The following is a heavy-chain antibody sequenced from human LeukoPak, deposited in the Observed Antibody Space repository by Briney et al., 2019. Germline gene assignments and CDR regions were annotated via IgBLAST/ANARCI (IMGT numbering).Heavy chain of an antibody. CDR1: GFTFSSYA. V-gene: IGHV3-30*04. D-gene: IGHD4-11*01. CDR2: ISYDGSNK. J-gene: IGHJ6*03. CDR3: AREPTTVETSYYMDV. Sequence: GGSLRLSCAASGFTFSSYAMHWVRQAPGKGLEWVAVISYDGSNKYYADSVKGRFTISRDNSKNTLYLQMNSLRAEDTAVYYCAREPTTVETSYYMDVWGKGTTVTISS.